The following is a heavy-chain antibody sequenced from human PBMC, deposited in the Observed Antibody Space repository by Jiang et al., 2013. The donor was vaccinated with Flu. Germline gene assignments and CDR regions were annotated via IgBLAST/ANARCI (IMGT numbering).Heavy chain of an antibody. CDR2: IYYSGST. Sequence: KPSETLSLTCTVSGGSISSYYWSWIRQPPGKGLEWIGYIYYSGSTNYNPSLKSRVTISVDTSKNQFSLKLSSVTAADTAVYYCASTYGGMRERAFDIWGQGTMVTVSS. D-gene: IGHD4-23*01. CDR1: GGSISSYY. J-gene: IGHJ3*02. V-gene: IGHV4-59*01. CDR3: ASTYGGMRERAFDI.